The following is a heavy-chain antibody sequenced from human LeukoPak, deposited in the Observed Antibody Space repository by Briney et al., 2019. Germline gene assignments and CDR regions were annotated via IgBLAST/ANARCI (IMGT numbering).Heavy chain of an antibody. CDR3: TRAAIRGDAFDI. J-gene: IGHJ3*02. CDR2: ARNKADSYTT. Sequence: GGSLRLSCAASAFTFSDHYMDWVRQAPGKGLEWVGRARNKADSYTTEYAASVKGRFTISRDDSKNSLYLQMNSLKTEDTAVYYCTRAAIRGDAFDIWGQGTMVTVS. CDR1: AFTFSDHY. D-gene: IGHD3-10*01. V-gene: IGHV3-72*01.